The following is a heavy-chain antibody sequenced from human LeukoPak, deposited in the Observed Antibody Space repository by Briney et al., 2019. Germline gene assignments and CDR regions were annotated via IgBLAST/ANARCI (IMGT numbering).Heavy chain of an antibody. CDR1: GGSISSSSYY. Sequence: SETLSLTCTLSGGSISSSSYYWGWIRQPPGKGLEWIGSIYYSGSTYYNPSLKSRVTISVDTSKNQFSLKLSSVTAADTAVYYCASRPRAMVATVRYLDYWGQGTLVTVSS. CDR2: IYYSGST. CDR3: ASRPRAMVATVRYLDY. D-gene: IGHD5-12*01. V-gene: IGHV4-39*07. J-gene: IGHJ4*02.